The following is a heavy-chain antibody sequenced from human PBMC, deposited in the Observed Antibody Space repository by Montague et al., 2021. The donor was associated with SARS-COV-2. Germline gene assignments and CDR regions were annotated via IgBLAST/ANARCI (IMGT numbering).Heavy chain of an antibody. V-gene: IGHV4-38-2*02. D-gene: IGHD2-2*01. Sequence: SETLSLTCTVSGYSISSGYYWGWIRQPPGKGLEWIGSIYHSGSTYYNPSLKGRVTISVDTSKNQFSLKLSSVTAADTAVYYCARSQDCSTTSCHFDYWGQGTLVTVSS. CDR2: IYHSGST. CDR3: ARSQDCSTTSCHFDY. J-gene: IGHJ4*02. CDR1: GYSISSGYY.